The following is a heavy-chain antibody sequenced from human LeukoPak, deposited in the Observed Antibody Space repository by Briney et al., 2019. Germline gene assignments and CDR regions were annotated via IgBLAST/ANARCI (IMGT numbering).Heavy chain of an antibody. CDR2: IYHSGST. D-gene: IGHD6-13*01. Sequence: PSETLSLTCAVSGGSISSSNWWSWVRQPPGKGLEWIGEIYHSGSTNYNPSLKSRVTISVDKSKNQFSLKLSSVTAADTAVYYCAREWQQLAAPYYYYYYMDVWGKGTTVTVSS. CDR1: GGSISSSNW. J-gene: IGHJ6*03. CDR3: AREWQQLAAPYYYYYYMDV. V-gene: IGHV4-4*02.